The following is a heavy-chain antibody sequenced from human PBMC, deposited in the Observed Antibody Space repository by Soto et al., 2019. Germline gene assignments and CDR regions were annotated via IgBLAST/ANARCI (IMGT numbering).Heavy chain of an antibody. D-gene: IGHD5-12*01. CDR1: GVTLGGSV. V-gene: IGHV3-73*01. Sequence: GGSLRLSCASSGVTLGGSVIYWVRQPSGQGLEWVGRIRSRSNGYATAYAASVRGRFTISRDDSKNTAYLQMNSLKTEDTAVYYCSSPGYSNYASDYWGQGTLVTVSS. J-gene: IGHJ4*02. CDR2: IRSRSNGYAT. CDR3: SSPGYSNYASDY.